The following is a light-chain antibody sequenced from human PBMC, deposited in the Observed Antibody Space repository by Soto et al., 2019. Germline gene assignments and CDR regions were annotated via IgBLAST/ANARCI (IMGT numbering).Light chain of an antibody. J-gene: IGKJ4*01. Sequence: DIQMTQSPSSLSASVGDRVTITCQASQDISNYLNSYQQKPGKAPKLLIYDASNLEKGVPSRFSGSGSGTDFTFTISSLQPEDIATYYWQQYDNLPLTFGGGTKVEIK. CDR1: QDISNY. V-gene: IGKV1-33*01. CDR2: DAS. CDR3: QQYDNLPLT.